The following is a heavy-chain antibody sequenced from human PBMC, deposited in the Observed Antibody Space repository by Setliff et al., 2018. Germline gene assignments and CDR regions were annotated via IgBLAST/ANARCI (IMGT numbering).Heavy chain of an antibody. CDR2: MYSSGST. CDR1: GGPINSDRYY. J-gene: IGHJ4*02. V-gene: IGHV4-39*07. D-gene: IGHD3-10*01. CDR3: ARSLGSGSYYGSRPFHSDY. Sequence: SETLSLTCTVSGGPINSDRYYWGWIRQPPGKGLEWIGSMYSSGSTNFNPSLKSRVTISGDRSKNQFSLELSSVTAADTAVYYCARSLGSGSYYGSRPFHSDYWGQGILVTVSS.